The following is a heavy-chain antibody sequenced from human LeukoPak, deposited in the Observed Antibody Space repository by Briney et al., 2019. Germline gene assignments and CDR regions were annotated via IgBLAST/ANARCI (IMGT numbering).Heavy chain of an antibody. Sequence: GGSLRLSCAASGFTFSSYGMHWVRQAPGKGLEWVAFIRYDGSNKYYADSVKGRFTISRDNAKDSLYLQMNSLRADDTAVYHCARHSGTYFDFWGQGTLVTVSS. CDR2: IRYDGSNK. V-gene: IGHV3-30*02. CDR1: GFTFSSYG. J-gene: IGHJ4*02. D-gene: IGHD6-13*01. CDR3: ARHSGTYFDF.